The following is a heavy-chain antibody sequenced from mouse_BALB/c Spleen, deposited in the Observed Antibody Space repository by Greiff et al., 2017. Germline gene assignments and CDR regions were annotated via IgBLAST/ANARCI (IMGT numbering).Heavy chain of an antibody. D-gene: IGHD2-3*01. CDR3: AREDDGAMDY. J-gene: IGHJ4*01. CDR2: IYPGGGYT. CDR1: GYTFTNYW. V-gene: IGHV1-63*02. Sequence: QVHVKQSGAELVRPGTSVKISCKASGYTFTNYWLGWVKQRPGHGLEWIGDIYPGGGYTNYNEKFKGKATLTADTSSSTAYMQLSSLTSEDSAVYFCAREDDGAMDYWGQGTSVTVSS.